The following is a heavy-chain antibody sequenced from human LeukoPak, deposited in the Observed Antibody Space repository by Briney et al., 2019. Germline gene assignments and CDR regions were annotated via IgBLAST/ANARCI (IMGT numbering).Heavy chain of an antibody. D-gene: IGHD3-22*01. CDR2: IYYSGRT. CDR3: ARGGLENGYHSNDGFDI. Sequence: PSETLSLTCTVSGGSISGYYWSWIRQPPGKGLEWIGYIYYSGRTKYNPSLKSRVTMSVDTSRNQFSLKLSSVIAADTAVYYCARGGLENGYHSNDGFDIWGQGTMVTVSS. CDR1: GGSISGYY. J-gene: IGHJ3*02. V-gene: IGHV4-59*01.